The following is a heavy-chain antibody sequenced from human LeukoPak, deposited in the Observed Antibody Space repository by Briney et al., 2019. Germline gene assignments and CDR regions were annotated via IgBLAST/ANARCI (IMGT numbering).Heavy chain of an antibody. CDR1: GFTFSSYS. D-gene: IGHD3-10*01. V-gene: IGHV3-21*01. Sequence: SGGSLRLSCAASGFTFSSYSMNWVRQAPGKGLEWVSSISSSSSYIYYADSVKGRFTISRDNAKNSLYLQMNSLRADDTAVYYCARGRGQRDTAPTHYYMDVWGKGTTVTVSS. CDR3: ARGRGQRDTAPTHYYMDV. J-gene: IGHJ6*03. CDR2: ISSSSSYI.